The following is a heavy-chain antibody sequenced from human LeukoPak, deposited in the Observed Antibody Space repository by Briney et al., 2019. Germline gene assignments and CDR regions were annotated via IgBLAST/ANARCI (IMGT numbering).Heavy chain of an antibody. CDR1: GXSISAYY. D-gene: IGHD6-6*01. V-gene: IGHV4-59*13. J-gene: IGHJ4*02. CDR3: ARFGTSSSRFFDQ. CDR2: IHYSGTT. Sequence: PSETLSLTCTVSGXSISAYYGSWIRQPPGQGLEWIGYIHYSGTTNYYPSLKSRVTIALDTSKNQFSLKLNSVTAADTAVYYCARFGTSSSRFFDQWGQGTLVTVSS.